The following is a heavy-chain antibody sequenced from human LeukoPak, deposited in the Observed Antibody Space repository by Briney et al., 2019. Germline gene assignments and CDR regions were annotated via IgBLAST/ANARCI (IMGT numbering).Heavy chain of an antibody. CDR3: ARPEDSSGTDY. D-gene: IGHD3-22*01. CDR2: IYYSGST. J-gene: IGHJ4*02. V-gene: IGHV4-39*01. CDR1: GGSISSSSYY. Sequence: PAETLSLTCTVSGGSISSSSYYWGWIRQPPGKGLEWIGSIYYSGSTYYNPSIKSRVTISVDTSKNQFSLKLSSVTAADTAVYYCARPEDSSGTDYWGQGTLVTVSS.